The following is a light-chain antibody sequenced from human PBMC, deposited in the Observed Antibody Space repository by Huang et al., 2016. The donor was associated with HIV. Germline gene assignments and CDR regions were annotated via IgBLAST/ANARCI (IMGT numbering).Light chain of an antibody. J-gene: IGKJ1*01. V-gene: IGKV3-11*01. CDR1: QSVSSY. CDR3: QQRSNWPGT. CDR2: DAS. Sequence: EIILTQSPATLSLFPGERATLSCRASQSVSSYLAWYQQKPGQAPRLLLYDASKRATGIPARFSGGGSATDFTLTISSLETEDFAVYYCQQRSNWPGTFGQGTKVEV.